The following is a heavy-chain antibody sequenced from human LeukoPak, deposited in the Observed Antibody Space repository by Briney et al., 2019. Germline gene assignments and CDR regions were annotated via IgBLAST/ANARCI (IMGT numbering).Heavy chain of an antibody. D-gene: IGHD3-3*01. V-gene: IGHV1-18*01. J-gene: IGHJ4*02. CDR3: ARDSSRITIFGVVITVADYFDY. CDR2: ISAYNGNT. Sequence: ASVKVSCKASGYTFTRYGISWVRQAPGQGLEWMGWISAYNGNTNYAQKLQGRVTMTTDTSTSTAYMELRSLRSDDTAVYYCARDSSRITIFGVVITVADYFDYWGQGTLVTVSS. CDR1: GYTFTRYG.